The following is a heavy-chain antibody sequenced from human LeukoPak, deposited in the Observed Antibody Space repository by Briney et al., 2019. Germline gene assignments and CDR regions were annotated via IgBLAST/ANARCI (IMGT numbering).Heavy chain of an antibody. D-gene: IGHD6-25*01. V-gene: IGHV3-74*01. J-gene: IGHJ4*02. CDR1: GFRFSDYW. Sequence: GGSLRLSCVVSGFRFSDYWMHWVRKAPGKGLVWVSGIKTDGSDRRYADFVTGRFTISRDNAKNTLFLQMNSLRAEDTAVYYCIRDFLTATTNDYWGQGTLVTVSS. CDR3: IRDFLTATTNDY. CDR2: IKTDGSDR.